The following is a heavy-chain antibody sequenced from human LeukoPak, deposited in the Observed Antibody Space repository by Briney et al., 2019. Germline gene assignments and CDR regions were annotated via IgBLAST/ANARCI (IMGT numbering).Heavy chain of an antibody. CDR1: GFTFSSYS. J-gene: IGHJ4*02. D-gene: IGHD4-17*01. Sequence: AGGSLRLSCAASGFTFSSYSMNWIRQAPGKGLEWVSSISSSTSYIYYADSVKGRFTISKDNAKNSLYLQMNSLRAEDTAVYYCARAGGSTVSHSDYWGQGTLVTVSS. CDR2: ISSSTSYI. CDR3: ARAGGSTVSHSDY. V-gene: IGHV3-21*01.